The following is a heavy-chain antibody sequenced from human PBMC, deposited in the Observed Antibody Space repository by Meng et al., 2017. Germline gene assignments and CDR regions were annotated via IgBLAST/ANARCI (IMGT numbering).Heavy chain of an antibody. V-gene: IGHV4-31*01. D-gene: IGHD2-15*01. CDR1: GGSISSGGYY. J-gene: IGHJ6*02. CDR2: IYYSGST. Sequence: SETLSLTCTVSGGSISSGGYYWSWIRQHPGKGLEWIGYIYYSGSTYYNPSLKSLVTISVDTSKNQFSLKLSSVTAADTAVYYCAREIVVVVAATEYYYYYGMDVWGQGTTVTVSS. CDR3: AREIVVVVAATEYYYYYGMDV.